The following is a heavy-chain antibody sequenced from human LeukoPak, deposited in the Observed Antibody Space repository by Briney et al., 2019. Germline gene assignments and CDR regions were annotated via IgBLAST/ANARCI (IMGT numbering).Heavy chain of an antibody. CDR1: GYTLTELS. Sequence: ASVKVSCKVSGYTLTELSMHWVRQAPGKGLEWMGGFDPEDGETIYAQKFQGRVTMTEDTSTDTAYMELSSLRSEDTAVYYCATGVYSSGWYVFDYWGQGTLVTVSS. V-gene: IGHV1-24*01. D-gene: IGHD6-19*01. CDR3: ATGVYSSGWYVFDY. J-gene: IGHJ4*02. CDR2: FDPEDGET.